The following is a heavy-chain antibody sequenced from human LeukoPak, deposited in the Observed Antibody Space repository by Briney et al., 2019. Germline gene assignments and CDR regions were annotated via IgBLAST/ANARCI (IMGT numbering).Heavy chain of an antibody. Sequence: SETLSLTCAVYGGSFSGYYWSWIRQPPGKGLEWIGEINHSGSTNYNPSLKSRVTISVDTSKNQFSLKLSSVTAADTAVYYCARIVRAFYSGYRRFDYWGQGTLVTVSS. D-gene: IGHD5-12*01. CDR2: INHSGST. CDR1: GGSFSGYY. J-gene: IGHJ4*02. CDR3: ARIVRAFYSGYRRFDY. V-gene: IGHV4-34*01.